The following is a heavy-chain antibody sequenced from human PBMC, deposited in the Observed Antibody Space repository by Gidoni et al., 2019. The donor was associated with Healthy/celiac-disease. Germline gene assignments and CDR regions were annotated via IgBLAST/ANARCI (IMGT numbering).Heavy chain of an antibody. CDR3: AKGIAAIRFDY. V-gene: IGHV3-23*01. CDR1: GFTFSSYA. J-gene: IGHJ4*02. CDR2: ISGSGGST. D-gene: IGHD6-13*01. Sequence: EVQLLESGGGLVQPGGSLRLCCAASGFTFSSYAMSCVRQAPGQGLEWVSAISGSGGSTYYADSVMGRFTISRDNSKNTLYLQMNSLRAEDTAVYYCAKGIAAIRFDYWGQGTLVTVSS.